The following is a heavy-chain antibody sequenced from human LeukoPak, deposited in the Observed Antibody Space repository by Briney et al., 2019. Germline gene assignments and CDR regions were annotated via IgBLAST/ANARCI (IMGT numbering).Heavy chain of an antibody. D-gene: IGHD5-12*01. J-gene: IGHJ4*02. Sequence: PGGSLRLSCAASGFTFSTYAMSWVRQAPGQGLEWVSGISGSGGSTYYGDSVKGRFTISRDNSKSTLYLQMNSLRAEDTAIYYCAKGAYDYIEIAYFDSWGQGTLVTVSS. CDR2: ISGSGGST. CDR1: GFTFSTYA. CDR3: AKGAYDYIEIAYFDS. V-gene: IGHV3-23*01.